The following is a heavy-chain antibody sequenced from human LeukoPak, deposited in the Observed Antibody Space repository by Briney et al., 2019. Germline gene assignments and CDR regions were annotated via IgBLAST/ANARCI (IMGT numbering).Heavy chain of an antibody. Sequence: GGSLRLSCATPGFTFSSYWMSWVRQAPGKGLEWVANIKQDGSEKYYVDSVKGRFTISRDNAKNSLYLQMNSLKVEGTAIYYCARDNWIDCWGQGTLVTVSS. J-gene: IGHJ5*01. V-gene: IGHV3-7*03. CDR3: ARDNWIDC. CDR1: GFTFSSYW. CDR2: IKQDGSEK.